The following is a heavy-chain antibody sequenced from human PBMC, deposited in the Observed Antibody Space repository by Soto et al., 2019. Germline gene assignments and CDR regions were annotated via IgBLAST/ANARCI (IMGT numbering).Heavy chain of an antibody. J-gene: IGHJ4*02. Sequence: QVQLVQSGAEVQKPGSSVKVSCKASGGTFSSDAISWVRQAPGQGLEWMGGIIPIFGTANYAQKFQGRVTITADESTSTAYMELSSLRSEDTAVYYCARGPYYYGSGSFFFDYWGQGTLVTVSS. CDR1: GGTFSSDA. CDR3: ARGPYYYGSGSFFFDY. V-gene: IGHV1-69*01. D-gene: IGHD3-10*01. CDR2: IIPIFGTA.